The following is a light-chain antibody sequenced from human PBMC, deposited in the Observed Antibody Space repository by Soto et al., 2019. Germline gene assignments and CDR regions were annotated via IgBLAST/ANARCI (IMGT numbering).Light chain of an antibody. CDR1: NIGSKR. V-gene: IGLV3-21*01. CDR2: YDS. Sequence: SYELTHSPSVSVAPGQTATITCGGNNIGSKRVNWYQQKAGQAPVLVMSYDSDRPSGIPERFSGSNSGNTATLTLSRVESGDEADYYWQVWDATNDHHVFGSGTKVTVL. CDR3: QVWDATNDHHV. J-gene: IGLJ1*01.